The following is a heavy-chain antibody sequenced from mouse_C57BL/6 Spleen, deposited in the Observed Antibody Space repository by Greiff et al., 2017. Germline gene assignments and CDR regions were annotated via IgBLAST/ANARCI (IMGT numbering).Heavy chain of an antibody. CDR1: GFTFSSYA. V-gene: IGHV5-9-1*02. D-gene: IGHD4-1*01. CDR3: TRGSFWEDYAMDY. CDR2: ISSGGDYI. J-gene: IGHJ4*01. Sequence: EVMLLESGEGLVKPGGSLKLSCAASGFTFSSYAMSWVRQTPEKRLEWVAYISSGGDYIYYADTVKGRFTISRDNARNTLYLQMSSLKSEDTAMYYCTRGSFWEDYAMDYWGQGTSVTVSS.